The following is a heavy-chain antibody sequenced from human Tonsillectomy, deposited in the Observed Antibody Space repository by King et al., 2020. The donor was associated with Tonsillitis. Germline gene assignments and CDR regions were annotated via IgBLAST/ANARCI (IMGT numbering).Heavy chain of an antibody. J-gene: IGHJ6*02. CDR2: ISSSSSFI. CDR1: RFTFSTYS. V-gene: IGHV3-21*01. CDR3: ARDDQEGAAAATDYYYYGMDV. Sequence: VQLVESGGGLVKPGESLRLSCAASRFTFSTYSMNWVRQAPGKGLEWVSSISSSSSFIYYADSVKGRFTISRDNAKNSLYLQMNSLRAEDTAVYYCARDDQEGAAAATDYYYYGMDVWGQGTTVTVSS. D-gene: IGHD6-13*01.